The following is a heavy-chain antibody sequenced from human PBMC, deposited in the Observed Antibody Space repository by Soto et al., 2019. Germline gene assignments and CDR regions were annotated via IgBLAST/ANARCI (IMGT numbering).Heavy chain of an antibody. D-gene: IGHD2-15*01. CDR2: IIPILGIA. J-gene: IGHJ6*03. CDR1: GGTFSSYT. Sequence: QVQLVQSGAEVKKPGSSVKVSCKASGGTFSSYTISWVRQDPGQGLEWMGRIIPILGIANYAQKFQGRVTITADKSTSTAYRKPSSLRSEDTAVYYCARGEGAATHYYYYYMDFWGKGTTVTVSS. CDR3: ARGEGAATHYYYYYMDF. V-gene: IGHV1-69*02.